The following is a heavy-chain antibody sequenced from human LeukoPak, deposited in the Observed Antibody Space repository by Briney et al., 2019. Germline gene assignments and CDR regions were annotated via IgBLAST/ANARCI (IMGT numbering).Heavy chain of an antibody. Sequence: TSVKVSCKASGFTFTSSAMQWVRQARGQRLEWIGWIVVGSGNTNYAQKFQERVTITRDMSASTAYMELSSLRSEDTAVNYCAADLEGATVYWGQGTLVTVSS. J-gene: IGHJ4*02. CDR1: GFTFTSSA. V-gene: IGHV1-58*02. CDR3: AADLEGATVY. CDR2: IVVGSGNT. D-gene: IGHD1-26*01.